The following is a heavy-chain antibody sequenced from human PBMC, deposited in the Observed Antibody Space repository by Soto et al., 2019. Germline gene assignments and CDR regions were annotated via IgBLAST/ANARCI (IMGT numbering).Heavy chain of an antibody. J-gene: IGHJ4*02. CDR2: IRSKANSYAT. V-gene: IGHV3-73*02. CDR3: TNYFPDSYGKGYFDY. Sequence: EVQLVESGGGLVQPGGSLKLSCAASGFTFSGSAMHWVRQASGKGLEWVGRIRSKANSYATAYAASVKGRFTISRDDSKNTAYLQMNSLKTEDTAVYYCTNYFPDSYGKGYFDYWGQGTLVTVSS. CDR1: GFTFSGSA. D-gene: IGHD5-18*01.